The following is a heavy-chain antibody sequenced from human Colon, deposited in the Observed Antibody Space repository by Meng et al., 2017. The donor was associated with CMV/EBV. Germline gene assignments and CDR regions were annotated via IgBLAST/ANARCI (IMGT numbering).Heavy chain of an antibody. J-gene: IGHJ5*02. D-gene: IGHD2-2*01. Sequence: GGSLRLSCAASGFTFSSYSMNWVRQAPGKGLVWVSHINSDGRITSHADSVKGRFTISRDNTNNTLYLQMNSLRAEDTAVYYCARDVLGSCKGTSCYRLSPWGQGTLVTVSS. CDR2: INSDGRIT. V-gene: IGHV3-74*01. CDR3: ARDVLGSCKGTSCYRLSP. CDR1: GFTFSSYS.